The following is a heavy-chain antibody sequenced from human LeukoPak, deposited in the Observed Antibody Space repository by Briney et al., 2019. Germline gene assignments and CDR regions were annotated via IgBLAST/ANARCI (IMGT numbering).Heavy chain of an antibody. CDR3: ARDSPHYYDSSGKDTKFDY. V-gene: IGHV1-18*01. Sequence: GASVKVSCKASGYTFTSYGISWVRQAPGQGLEWMGWISAYNGNTNYAQKLQGRVTMTTDTSASTAYMELRSLRSDDTAVYYCARDSPHYYDSSGKDTKFDYWGQGTLVTVSS. CDR1: GYTFTSYG. D-gene: IGHD3-22*01. CDR2: ISAYNGNT. J-gene: IGHJ4*02.